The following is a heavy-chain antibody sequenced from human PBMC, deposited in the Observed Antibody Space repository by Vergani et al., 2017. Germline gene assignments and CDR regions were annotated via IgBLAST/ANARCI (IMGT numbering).Heavy chain of an antibody. Sequence: EVQLVESGGGLVQPGGSLRLSCAASGFTFSSYSMNWVRQAPGQGLEWVSYISSSSSTIYYADSVNGRFTISRDNAKNSLYLQMNSLRAEDTAVYYCAREGSGYYYVVDYWGQGTLVTVSS. D-gene: IGHD3-22*01. V-gene: IGHV3-48*04. CDR2: ISSSSSTI. CDR1: GFTFSSYS. CDR3: AREGSGYYYVVDY. J-gene: IGHJ4*02.